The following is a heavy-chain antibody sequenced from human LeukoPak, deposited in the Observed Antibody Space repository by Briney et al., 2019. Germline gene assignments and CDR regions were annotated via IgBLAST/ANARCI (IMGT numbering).Heavy chain of an antibody. Sequence: PGGSLRLSCAASGFSFSSYAINWVRQVPGKGLEWVSAISGSGGTTYYADSVKGRFTISRDNSKNTLYLQMNSLRAEDTAVYYCAKTQWLDAFDIWGQGTMVTVSS. CDR2: ISGSGGTT. J-gene: IGHJ3*02. D-gene: IGHD6-19*01. CDR1: GFSFSSYA. V-gene: IGHV3-23*01. CDR3: AKTQWLDAFDI.